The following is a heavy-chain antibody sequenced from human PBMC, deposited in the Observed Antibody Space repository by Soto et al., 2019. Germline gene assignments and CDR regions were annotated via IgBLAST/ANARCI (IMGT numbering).Heavy chain of an antibody. CDR3: AIGYYGSGSYQNLSPTDY. V-gene: IGHV1-69*06. CDR2: IIPIFGTA. D-gene: IGHD3-10*01. Sequence: SVKVSCKASGGTFSSYAISWVRQAPGQGLEWMGGIIPIFGTANYAQKFQGRVTITADKSTSTAYMELSSLRSEDTAVYYCAIGYYGSGSYQNLSPTDYWGQGTLVTVSS. J-gene: IGHJ4*02. CDR1: GGTFSSYA.